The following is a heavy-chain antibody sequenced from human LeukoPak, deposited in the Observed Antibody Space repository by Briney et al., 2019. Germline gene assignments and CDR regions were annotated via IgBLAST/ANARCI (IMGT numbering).Heavy chain of an antibody. D-gene: IGHD5-24*01. CDR3: AKGTEDGYDY. Sequence: GGSLRLSCAASGFTSSSYTMTWVRQAPGKGLEWVSALSGTGGDTYYADSERGRFTISRDNSKNTLYLQMRSLRAEDTALYYCAKGTEDGYDYWGQGTLVTVSS. CDR2: LSGTGGDT. J-gene: IGHJ4*02. V-gene: IGHV3-23*01. CDR1: GFTSSSYT.